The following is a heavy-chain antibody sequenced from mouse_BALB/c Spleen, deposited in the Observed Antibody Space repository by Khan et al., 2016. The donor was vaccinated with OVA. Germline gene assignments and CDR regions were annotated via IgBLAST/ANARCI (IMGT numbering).Heavy chain of an antibody. V-gene: IGHV3-8*02. CDR1: GDSITSGY. D-gene: IGHD2-14*01. CDR2: MIYTGYT. J-gene: IGHJ3*01. Sequence: EVQLQESGPSLVKPSQTLSLTCSVTGDSITSGYWSWIRKFPGNKLEYMGYMIYTGYTAYNPSLKSRLAITRHTSKTQYYLQLNSVTTEDTATYYCASSTYRYALAYWGQGTLVTVSA. CDR3: ASSTYRYALAY.